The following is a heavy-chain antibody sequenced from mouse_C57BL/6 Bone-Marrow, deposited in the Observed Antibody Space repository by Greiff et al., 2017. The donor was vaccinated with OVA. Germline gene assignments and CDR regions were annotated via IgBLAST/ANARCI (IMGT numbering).Heavy chain of an antibody. D-gene: IGHD1-1*01. CDR2: IDPSDSYT. CDR3: ASSNYYGSSYNFDY. J-gene: IGHJ2*01. Sequence: QVQLKQPGAELVMPGASVKLSCKASGYTFTSYWMHWVKQRPGQGLEWIGEIDPSDSYTNYNQKFKGKSTLTVDKSSSTAYMQLSSLTSEDSAVYYCASSNYYGSSYNFDYWGQGTTLTVSS. V-gene: IGHV1-69*01. CDR1: GYTFTSYW.